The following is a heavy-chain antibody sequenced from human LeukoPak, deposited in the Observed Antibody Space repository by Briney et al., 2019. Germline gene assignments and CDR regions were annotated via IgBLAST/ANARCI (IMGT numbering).Heavy chain of an antibody. CDR2: IGTAGDT. J-gene: IGHJ3*02. CDR3: ARVVGIGGWFGELFAFDI. D-gene: IGHD3-10*01. CDR1: GFTFSSYD. V-gene: IGHV3-13*04. Sequence: GGSLRLSCAASGFTFSSYDMHWVRQGTGKGLEWVSAIGTAGDTYYPGSVKGRFTTSRENAKNSLYLQMNSLRAEDTAVYYCARVVGIGGWFGELFAFDIWGQGTMVTVSS.